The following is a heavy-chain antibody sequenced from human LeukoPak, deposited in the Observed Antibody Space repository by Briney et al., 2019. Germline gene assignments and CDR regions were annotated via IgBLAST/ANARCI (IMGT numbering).Heavy chain of an antibody. D-gene: IGHD4-4*01. J-gene: IGHJ5*02. CDR1: GFTFRNYW. Sequence: PGGSLRLSCAASGFTFRNYWMHWVRQAPGKGLEWVSAISGSGGSTYYADSVKGRFTISRDNSKNTLYLQMNSLRAEDTAVYYCAKDSTTGRLLYNWFDPWGQGTLVTVSS. V-gene: IGHV3-23*01. CDR3: AKDSTTGRLLYNWFDP. CDR2: ISGSGGST.